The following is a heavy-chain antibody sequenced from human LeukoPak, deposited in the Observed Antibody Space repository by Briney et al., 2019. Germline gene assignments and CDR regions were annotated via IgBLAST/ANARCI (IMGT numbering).Heavy chain of an antibody. CDR3: ARVPRVAAAGTVRYGMDV. Sequence: GSLRLSCAASGFTFSNYAMSWIRQPPGKGLEWIGEINHSGSTNYNPSLKSRVTISVDTSKNQFSLKLSSVTAADTAVYYCARVPRVAAAGTVRYGMDVWGQGTTVTVSS. CDR1: GFTFSNYA. CDR2: INHSGST. V-gene: IGHV4-34*01. D-gene: IGHD6-13*01. J-gene: IGHJ6*02.